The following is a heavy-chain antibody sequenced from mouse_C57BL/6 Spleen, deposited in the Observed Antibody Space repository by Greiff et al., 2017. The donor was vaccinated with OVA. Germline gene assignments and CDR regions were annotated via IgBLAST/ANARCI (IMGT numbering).Heavy chain of an antibody. CDR2: FYPGSGSI. CDR3: ARHEEGYYGSSLWYFDV. V-gene: IGHV1-62-2*01. CDR1: GYTFTEYT. J-gene: IGHJ1*03. Sequence: VKVVESGAELVKPGASVKLSCKASGYTFTEYTIHWVKQRSGQGLEWIGWFYPGSGSIKYNEKFKDKATLTADKSSSTVYMELSRLTSEDSAVYFCARHEEGYYGSSLWYFDVWGTGTTVTVSS. D-gene: IGHD1-1*01.